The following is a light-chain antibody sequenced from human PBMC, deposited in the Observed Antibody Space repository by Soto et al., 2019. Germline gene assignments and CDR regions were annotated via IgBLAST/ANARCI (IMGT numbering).Light chain of an antibody. CDR3: QQYNNWPLT. J-gene: IGKJ5*01. CDR2: KAS. Sequence: DIQMTQSPSTLSGSVGDRVTITCRASQTISSWLAWYQQKPGKAPKLLIYKASTLKSGVPSRFSGSGSGTEFTLTISSLQSEDFAVYYCQQYNNWPLTFGQGTRLEI. CDR1: QTISSW. V-gene: IGKV1-5*03.